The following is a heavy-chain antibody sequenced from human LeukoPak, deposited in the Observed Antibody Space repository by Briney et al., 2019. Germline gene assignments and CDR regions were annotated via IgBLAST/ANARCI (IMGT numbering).Heavy chain of an antibody. J-gene: IGHJ4*02. Sequence: SETLSLTCTVSGVSINNGRYYWGWIRQPPGRWLEWIGSIFYTGSAHYHPSFESRVVITIDTANNQFSLGLPSVTAADTAVYFCARRGIAAAAHFDFWGQGSLVTVSS. CDR1: GVSINNGRYY. CDR2: IFYTGSA. V-gene: IGHV4-39*01. CDR3: ARRGIAAAAHFDF. D-gene: IGHD6-25*01.